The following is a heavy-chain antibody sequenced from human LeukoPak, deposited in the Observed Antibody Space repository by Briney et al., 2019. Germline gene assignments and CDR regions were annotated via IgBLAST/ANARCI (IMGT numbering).Heavy chain of an antibody. CDR3: ARPAAAIPPY. CDR2: ITATSSYI. D-gene: IGHD6-13*01. J-gene: IGHJ4*02. Sequence: GGSLRLSCAVSGFTFSSYSMYWVRQAPGKGPEWVSSITATSSYIYYADSVRGRFTISRDNAKNSLYLQMNRLRAEDTAVYYCARPAAAIPPYWGQGTLVTVSS. CDR1: GFTFSSYS. V-gene: IGHV3-21*01.